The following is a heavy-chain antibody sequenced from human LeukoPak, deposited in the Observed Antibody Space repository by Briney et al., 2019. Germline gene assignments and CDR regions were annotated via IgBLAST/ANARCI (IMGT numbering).Heavy chain of an antibody. CDR2: INPNSGGT. D-gene: IGHD4-17*01. CDR1: GYTFTGYY. CDR3: AGATVTPDSPFDYYYGMDV. V-gene: IGHV1-2*02. J-gene: IGHJ6*02. Sequence: GASVKVSCKASGYTFTGYYMHWVRQARGQGLEWMGWINPNSGGTNYAQKFQGRVTMTRDTSISTAYMELSRLRSDDTAVYYCAGATVTPDSPFDYYYGMDVWGQGTTVTVSS.